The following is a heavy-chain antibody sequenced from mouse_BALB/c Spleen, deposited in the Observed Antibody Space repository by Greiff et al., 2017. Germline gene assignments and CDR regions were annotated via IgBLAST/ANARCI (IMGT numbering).Heavy chain of an antibody. J-gene: IGHJ4*01. Sequence: EVKLQESGPELVKPGASMKISCKASGYSFTGYTMNWVKQSHGKNLEWIGLINPYNGGTSYNQKFKGKATLTVDKSSSTAYMELLSLTSEDSAVYYCARSITTVVAYYAMDYWGQGTSVTVSS. CDR3: ARSITTVVAYYAMDY. CDR1: GYSFTGYT. V-gene: IGHV1-18*01. CDR2: INPYNGGT. D-gene: IGHD1-1*01.